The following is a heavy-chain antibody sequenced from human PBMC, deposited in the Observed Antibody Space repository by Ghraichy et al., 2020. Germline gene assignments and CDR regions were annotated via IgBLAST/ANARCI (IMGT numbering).Heavy chain of an antibody. CDR1: GFTFSNYA. Sequence: GESLNISCAASGFTFSNYAMSWVRQAPGKGLEWVSSITDGGGGTDYADSVKGRFTISRDNSEKTLYLQMNSLRAEDTAVYYCAKDDYGSGSYYTLSFDYWGQGTLVTVSS. CDR3: AKDDYGSGSYYTLSFDY. V-gene: IGHV3-23*01. J-gene: IGHJ4*02. D-gene: IGHD3-10*01. CDR2: ITDGGGGT.